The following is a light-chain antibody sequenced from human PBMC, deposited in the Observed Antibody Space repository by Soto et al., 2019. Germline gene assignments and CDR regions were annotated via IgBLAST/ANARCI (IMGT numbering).Light chain of an antibody. CDR3: QQYNSYSWT. CDR2: KAS. V-gene: IGKV1-5*03. CDR1: QSISSW. J-gene: IGKJ1*01. Sequence: DIQMTQSPSTLSASVGDRVTITCRASQSISSWLAWYQQKPGKAPKLLIYKASSLESGVPSRFSGSGSGTEFTLTISSLQPDDFATYYCQQYNSYSWTXGQGTKV.